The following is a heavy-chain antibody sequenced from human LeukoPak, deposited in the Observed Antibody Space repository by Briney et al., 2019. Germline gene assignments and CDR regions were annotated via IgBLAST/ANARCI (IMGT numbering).Heavy chain of an antibody. Sequence: GGSLRLSCAASTFSFSEYPMGWVRQAPGKGLEWVSGISAGGDGTYYADPVKGRFTISRDNSKNTLFLQMNSLRAEDTAKYYCAKSLLTTATGTGRASDIWGQGTMVTVSS. CDR3: AKSLLTTATGTGRASDI. V-gene: IGHV3-23*01. CDR2: ISAGGDGT. J-gene: IGHJ3*02. D-gene: IGHD1-1*01. CDR1: TFSFSEYP.